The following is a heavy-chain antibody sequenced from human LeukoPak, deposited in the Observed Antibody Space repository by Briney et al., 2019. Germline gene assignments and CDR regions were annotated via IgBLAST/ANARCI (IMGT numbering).Heavy chain of an antibody. D-gene: IGHD2-15*01. CDR2: IYYSGST. CDR1: GGSISSSSFY. Sequence: PSETLSLTCTVSGGSISSSSFYWGWIRQPPGKGLEWIGSIYYSGSTYYNPSLKSRVTISADTSKNEFSLKLSSVTAADTAVYYCATRSTGVAATFDSWGQGALVTVSS. V-gene: IGHV4-39*07. CDR3: ATRSTGVAATFDS. J-gene: IGHJ4*02.